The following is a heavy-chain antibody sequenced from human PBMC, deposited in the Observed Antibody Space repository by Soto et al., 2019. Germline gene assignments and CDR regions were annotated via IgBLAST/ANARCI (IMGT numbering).Heavy chain of an antibody. CDR3: AKDLDYGDYRSAFDI. Sequence: GGSLRLSCAASGFTFSSYGMHWVRQAPGKGLEWVAVISYDGSNKYYADSVKGRFTISRDNSKNTLYLQMNSLRAEDTAVYYCAKDLDYGDYRSAFDIWGQGTMVTV. CDR1: GFTFSSYG. CDR2: ISYDGSNK. J-gene: IGHJ3*02. V-gene: IGHV3-30*18. D-gene: IGHD4-17*01.